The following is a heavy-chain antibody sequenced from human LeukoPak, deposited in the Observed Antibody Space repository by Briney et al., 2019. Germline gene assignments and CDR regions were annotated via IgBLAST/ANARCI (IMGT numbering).Heavy chain of an antibody. J-gene: IGHJ5*02. V-gene: IGHV1-18*01. CDR2: ISAYNGNT. D-gene: IGHD6-19*01. CDR3: ARGNPTMYSSGSDNWFDP. CDR1: GYTFTNYG. Sequence: ASVKVSCKASGYTFTNYGISWVRQAPGQGLEWMGWISAYNGNTNYAQKLQGRVTMTTDTSTSTAYMELRSLRSDDTAVYYCARGNPTMYSSGSDNWFDPWGQGTLVTVSS.